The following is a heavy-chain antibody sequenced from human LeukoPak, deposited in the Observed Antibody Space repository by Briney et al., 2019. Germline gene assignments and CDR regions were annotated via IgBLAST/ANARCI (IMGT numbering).Heavy chain of an antibody. CDR2: ISGSGGST. CDR1: GFTFSSYA. D-gene: IGHD2-2*01. CDR3: AIRYCSSTSCPHSYYYYGMDV. J-gene: IGHJ6*02. V-gene: IGHV3-23*01. Sequence: GGSLRLSCAASGFTFSSYAMSRVRQAPGKGLEWVSAISGSGGSTYYADSVKGRFTISRDNSKSTLYLQMNNLRAEDTAVYYCAIRYCSSTSCPHSYYYYGMDVWGQGTTVTVSS.